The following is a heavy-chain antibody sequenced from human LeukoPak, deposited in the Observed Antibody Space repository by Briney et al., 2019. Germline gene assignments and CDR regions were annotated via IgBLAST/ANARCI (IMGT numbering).Heavy chain of an antibody. D-gene: IGHD6-13*01. V-gene: IGHV3-9*01. J-gene: IGHJ6*02. CDR2: ISRNSGSI. Sequence: GGSLRLSCAASGFTFDDYAMHWVRQAPGKGLEWVSGISRNSGSIGYADSVKGRFTISRDNAKNSLYLQMNSLRAEDTAVYYCARDLDVSIAAAGKDYYYGMDVWGQGTTVTVSS. CDR1: GFTFDDYA. CDR3: ARDLDVSIAAAGKDYYYGMDV.